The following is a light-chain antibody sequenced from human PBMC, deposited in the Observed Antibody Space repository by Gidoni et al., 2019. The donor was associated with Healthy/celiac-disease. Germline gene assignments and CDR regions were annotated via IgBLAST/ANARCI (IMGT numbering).Light chain of an antibody. V-gene: IGLV2-11*01. Sequence: QSALTQPRSVSGSPGQSVTISCTGTSSDVGGYHSVSWYQQHPGKAPKLMIYDVSKRPSGVPDRFSGSKSGNTASLTISGLQAEDEADYYCCSYAGSLVVFGGGTKLTVL. CDR3: CSYAGSLVV. CDR2: DVS. CDR1: SSDVGGYHS. J-gene: IGLJ2*01.